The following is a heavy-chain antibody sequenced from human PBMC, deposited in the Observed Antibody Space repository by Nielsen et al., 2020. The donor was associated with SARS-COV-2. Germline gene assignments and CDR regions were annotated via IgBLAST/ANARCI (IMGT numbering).Heavy chain of an antibody. CDR1: GYTFTSYG. CDR2: ISAYNGNT. V-gene: IGHV1-18*01. Sequence: ASVKVSCKASGYTFTSYGISWVRQAPGQGLEWMGWISAYNGNTNYAQKLQGRVTMTTDTSTSTAYMELRSLRSDDTAVYYCARDGKGDDSSFYYGMDVWGQGTTVTVSS. J-gene: IGHJ6*02. D-gene: IGHD3-22*01. CDR3: ARDGKGDDSSFYYGMDV.